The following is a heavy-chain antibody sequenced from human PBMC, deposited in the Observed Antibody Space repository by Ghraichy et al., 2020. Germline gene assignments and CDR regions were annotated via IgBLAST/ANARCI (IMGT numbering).Heavy chain of an antibody. Sequence: GESLNISCAASGFTFSSYGMHWVRQAPGKGLEWVAVIWYDGSNKYYADSVKGRFTISRDNSKNTLYLQMNSLRAEDTAVYYCARVLKPYDPWGGFDYWGQGTLVTVSS. CDR3: ARVLKPYDPWGGFDY. CDR2: IWYDGSNK. CDR1: GFTFSSYG. J-gene: IGHJ4*02. V-gene: IGHV3-33*01. D-gene: IGHD3-3*01.